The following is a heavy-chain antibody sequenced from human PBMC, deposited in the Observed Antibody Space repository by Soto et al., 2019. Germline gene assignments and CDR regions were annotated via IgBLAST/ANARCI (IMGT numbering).Heavy chain of an antibody. CDR3: ARDPPPPDY. Sequence: QVQLVQSGAEVKKPGASVKVSCKASGYTFASYAISWMRQAPGQGLEWMGWISAYNGNTNYAQQLQGRVTMTTDTSPSTAYMELRSMRYEDTAVYYCARDPPPPDYWGQGTLVTVSS. CDR2: ISAYNGNT. V-gene: IGHV1-18*01. CDR1: GYTFASYA. J-gene: IGHJ4*02.